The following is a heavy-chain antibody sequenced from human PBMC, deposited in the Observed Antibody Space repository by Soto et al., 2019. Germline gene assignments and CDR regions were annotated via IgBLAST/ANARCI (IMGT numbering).Heavy chain of an antibody. CDR2: IAYDGSLK. D-gene: IGHD5-12*01. CDR3: ARAPRGFSAYDASLQIDS. V-gene: IGHV3-30*03. J-gene: IGHJ4*02. Sequence: QVQLVESGGGVVQPGGTLRLSCAASGFTFSSYGMQWVRQAPGKGLEWVAVIAYDGSLKYYVDSVKGRFTISRENSKKTLFLQMNSLRPEDTAVYYCARAPRGFSAYDASLQIDSWGQGTLVTVSS. CDR1: GFTFSSYG.